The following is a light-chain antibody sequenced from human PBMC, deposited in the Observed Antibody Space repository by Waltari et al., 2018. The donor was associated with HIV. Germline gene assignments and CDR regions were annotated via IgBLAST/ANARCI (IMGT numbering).Light chain of an antibody. CDR3: AAWDNSLSAPV. J-gene: IGLJ3*02. CDR1: SSNIGSNY. CDR2: RNN. V-gene: IGLV1-47*01. Sequence: QSVLTQPPSASGTPGQRVTISCSGSSSNIGSNYVYWYQQLPGTAPKLLIYRNNQRPSGVPARFSGSKSGTSASLAISGLRSEDEADYYCAAWDNSLSAPVFGGGTKLTVL.